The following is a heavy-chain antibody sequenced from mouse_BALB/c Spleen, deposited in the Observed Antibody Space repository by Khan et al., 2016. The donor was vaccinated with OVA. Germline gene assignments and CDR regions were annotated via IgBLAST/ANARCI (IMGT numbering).Heavy chain of an antibody. CDR1: GYTFINYW. D-gene: IGHD1-1*01. Sequence: VQLQQSGAELAKPGASVKMSCKASGYTFINYWILWVKQRPGKGLEWIGYINPSTGYTEYNQNFKDKATLNADKSSSTAYMQLRSLTSEDSAVYYCARRGLRWDFDYWGQGTTLTVSS. V-gene: IGHV1-7*01. J-gene: IGHJ2*01. CDR2: INPSTGYT. CDR3: ARRGLRWDFDY.